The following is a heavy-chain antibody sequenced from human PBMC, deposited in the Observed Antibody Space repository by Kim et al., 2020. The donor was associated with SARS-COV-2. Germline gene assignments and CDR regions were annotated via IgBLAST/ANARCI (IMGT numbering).Heavy chain of an antibody. J-gene: IGHJ4*02. Sequence: SETLSLTCTVSGGSISSGDYYWSWIRQSPGRGLEWIGYIYYNEHTHYNPSLKSRITMALDASRNQFSLMLTSVTAADTAVYYCARTPAINLHFDSWGQGTLVTVSS. CDR1: GGSISSGDYY. CDR2: IYYNEHT. D-gene: IGHD2-2*02. V-gene: IGHV4-30-4*01. CDR3: ARTPAINLHFDS.